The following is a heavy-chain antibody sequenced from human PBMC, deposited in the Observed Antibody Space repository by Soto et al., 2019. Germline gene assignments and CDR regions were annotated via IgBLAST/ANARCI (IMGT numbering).Heavy chain of an antibody. J-gene: IGHJ4*02. Sequence: SETLSLTCTVSGGSISPYYWSWIRQPPGKGLEWIGFIYYSGSTNYNPSLKSRVTISVDTSQNQFSLMLTSVTAADTAVYYCARPRSSGYAGEFDYWGQGTLVTLSS. D-gene: IGHD3-22*01. CDR3: ARPRSSGYAGEFDY. CDR1: GGSISPYY. V-gene: IGHV4-59*01. CDR2: IYYSGST.